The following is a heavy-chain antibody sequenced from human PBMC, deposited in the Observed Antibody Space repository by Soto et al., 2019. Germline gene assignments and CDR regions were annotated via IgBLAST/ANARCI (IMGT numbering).Heavy chain of an antibody. D-gene: IGHD3-22*01. V-gene: IGHV3-23*01. CDR1: GFTFSSYA. J-gene: IGHJ4*02. CDR2: ISGSGGST. Sequence: EVQLLESGGGLVQPGGSLRLSCAASGFTFSSYAMSWVRQAPGKGLEWVSAISGSGGSTYYADSVKGRFTISRDNSKNTLYLQMNSRRAEDTAVYYCATSGYSRGGGYWGQGTLVTVSS. CDR3: ATSGYSRGGGY.